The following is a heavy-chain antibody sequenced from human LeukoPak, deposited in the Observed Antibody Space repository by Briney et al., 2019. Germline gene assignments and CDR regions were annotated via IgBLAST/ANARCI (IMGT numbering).Heavy chain of an antibody. D-gene: IGHD5-12*01. CDR2: ISPGGGPT. CDR3: AKDGAWLRFDD. V-gene: IGHV3-23*01. Sequence: PGGSLRLSCAASGFTFSSYGMSWVRQAPGKGLEWVSGISPGGGPTYYADSVRGRFSISRDDLKNTVYLQMKNLTAEDTAVYYCAKDGAWLRFDDWGQGILVTVSS. J-gene: IGHJ4*02. CDR1: GFTFSSYG.